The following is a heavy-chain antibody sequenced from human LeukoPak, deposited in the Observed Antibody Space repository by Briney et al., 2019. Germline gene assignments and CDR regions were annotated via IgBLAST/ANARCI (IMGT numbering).Heavy chain of an antibody. D-gene: IGHD2-2*01. V-gene: IGHV3-33*01. CDR1: GFTFSSYG. CDR3: AASHTSYYYYYMDV. Sequence: GGSLRLSCAASGFTFSSYGMHWVRQAPGKGLEWVAVIWYDGSNKYYADSVKGRFTISRDNSKNTLYLQMNSLRAEDTAVYYCAASHTSYYYYYMDVWGKGTTVTVSS. J-gene: IGHJ6*03. CDR2: IWYDGSNK.